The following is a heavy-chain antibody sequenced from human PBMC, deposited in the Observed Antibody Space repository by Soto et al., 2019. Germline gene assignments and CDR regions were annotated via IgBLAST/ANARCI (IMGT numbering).Heavy chain of an antibody. J-gene: IGHJ4*02. CDR3: ARVGGPGFDY. CDR2: IRQDGGEK. CDR1: GFSFSTHW. V-gene: IGHV3-7*03. Sequence: EVQLVESGGGLVQPGGSLRLSCAASGFSFSTHWMSWVRQAPTKGLEWVANIRQDGGEKFSVDSVKGRFTISRGNTKNSLYLQMNSLRAEDTAVYYCARVGGPGFDYWGQGILVTVSS. D-gene: IGHD2-15*01.